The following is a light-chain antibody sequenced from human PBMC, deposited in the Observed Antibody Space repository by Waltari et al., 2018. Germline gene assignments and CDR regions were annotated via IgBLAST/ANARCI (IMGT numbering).Light chain of an antibody. CDR3: QQRSNWPPFT. V-gene: IGKV3-11*01. CDR1: QSVGSY. Sequence: EIVLTQSPATLSLSPGEGATLSCRASQSVGSYLAWYQQKPGQAPRLLIYDASNRANGIPVRFSGSGSGTDFTLTISSLEPEDFAVYYCQQRSNWPPFTFGPGTKVDMK. J-gene: IGKJ3*01. CDR2: DAS.